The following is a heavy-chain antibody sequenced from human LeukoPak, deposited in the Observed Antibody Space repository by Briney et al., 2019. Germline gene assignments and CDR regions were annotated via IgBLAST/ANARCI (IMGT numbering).Heavy chain of an antibody. J-gene: IGHJ5*01. Sequence: QAGGSLRLSCAASGFTLSSYNMHWVRQAPGKGLEWVSYISSSSSIIYYGDSVKGRFTISRDNAKNSLYLQMNSLRVEDTGVYYCARDLWMVGYWFDSWGQGTLVTVSS. CDR3: ARDLWMVGYWFDS. CDR2: ISSSSSII. V-gene: IGHV3-48*04. D-gene: IGHD3-10*01. CDR1: GFTLSSYN.